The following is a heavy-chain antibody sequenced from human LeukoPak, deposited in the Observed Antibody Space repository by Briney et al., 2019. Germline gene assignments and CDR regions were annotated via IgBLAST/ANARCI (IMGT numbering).Heavy chain of an antibody. Sequence: ASVKVSCKASGYTFTSYDINWVRQATGQGLEWMGWMNPNSGNTGYAQKFQGRVTMTRNTSISTAYMELSSLRSEDTAVYYCARGFDSSSWYREDWFDPWGQGTLVTVSS. CDR1: GYTFTSYD. V-gene: IGHV1-8*01. D-gene: IGHD6-13*01. CDR3: ARGFDSSSWYREDWFDP. CDR2: MNPNSGNT. J-gene: IGHJ5*02.